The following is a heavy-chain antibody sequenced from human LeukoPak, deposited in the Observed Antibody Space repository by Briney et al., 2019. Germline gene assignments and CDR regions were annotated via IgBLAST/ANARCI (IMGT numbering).Heavy chain of an antibody. CDR2: IHYSETT. CDR3: ARGPTYQPIDF. CDR1: GYSISSGYY. V-gene: IGHV4-38-2*02. Sequence: SETLSLTCTVSGYSISSGYYWGWIRQPPGKGLEWIASIHYSETTYYNPSLKSRVTISVDTSKNHFSLKLSSVTAAGTAVYYCARGPTYQPIDFWGQGTLVTVSS. J-gene: IGHJ4*02. D-gene: IGHD2-2*01.